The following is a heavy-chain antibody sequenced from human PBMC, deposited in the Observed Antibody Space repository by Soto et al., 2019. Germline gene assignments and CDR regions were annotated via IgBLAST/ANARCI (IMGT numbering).Heavy chain of an antibody. Sequence: PSETLSLTCTVSGGSISSYYWSWIRQPPGKGLEWIGYIYYSGSTNYNPSLKSRVTISVDTSKNQFSLKLSSVTAADTAVYYCARSNAPYYYYGMDVWGQGTTVTVSS. CDR2: IYYSGST. CDR1: GGSISSYY. J-gene: IGHJ6*02. V-gene: IGHV4-59*01. CDR3: ARSNAPYYYYGMDV.